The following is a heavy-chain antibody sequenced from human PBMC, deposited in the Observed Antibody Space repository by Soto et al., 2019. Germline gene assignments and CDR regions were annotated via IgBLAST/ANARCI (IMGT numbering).Heavy chain of an antibody. CDR2: IYYSGST. D-gene: IGHD2-15*01. J-gene: IGHJ4*02. CDR1: GGSISSGGYY. CDR3: ARAKGGSGYCSGGSCFAQGYYFDY. Sequence: SETLSLTCTVSGGSISSGGYYWSWIRQHPGKGLEWIGYIYYSGSTYYNPSLKSRVTISVDTSKNQFSLKLSSVTAADTAVYYCARAKGGSGYCSGGSCFAQGYYFDYWGQGTLVTVSS. V-gene: IGHV4-31*03.